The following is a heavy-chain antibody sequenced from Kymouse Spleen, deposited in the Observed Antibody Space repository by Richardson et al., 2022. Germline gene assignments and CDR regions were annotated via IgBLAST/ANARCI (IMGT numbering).Heavy chain of an antibody. V-gene: IGHV3-15*01. Sequence: EVQLVESGGGLVKPGGSLRLSCAASGFTFSNAWMSWVRQAPGKGLEWVGRIKSKTDGGTTDYAAPVKGRFTISRDDSKNTLYLQMNSLKTEDTAVYYCTTGEVSSSWSSYYYYYGMDVWGQGTTVTVSS. CDR2: IKSKTDGGTT. J-gene: IGHJ6*02. D-gene: IGHD6-13*01. CDR3: TTGEVSSSWSSYYYYYGMDV. CDR1: GFTFSNAW.